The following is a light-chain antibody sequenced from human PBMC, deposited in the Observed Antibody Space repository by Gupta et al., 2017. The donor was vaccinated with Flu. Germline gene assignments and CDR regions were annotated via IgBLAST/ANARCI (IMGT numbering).Light chain of an antibody. J-gene: IGLJ3*02. CDR2: EGT. V-gene: IGLV2-8*01. CDR3: HANAGSNSWV. CDR1: SSDGGSYNY. Sequence: VTISWTGTSSDGGSYNYVSWYPQHPGEAPKLMVYEGTRRPTGVADRFSGSKADNTTSLTVSGLEAEEEAEYYRHANAGSNSWVFGGWTKLTVL.